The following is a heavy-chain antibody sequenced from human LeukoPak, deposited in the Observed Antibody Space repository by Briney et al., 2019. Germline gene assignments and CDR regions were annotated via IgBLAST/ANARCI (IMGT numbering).Heavy chain of an antibody. J-gene: IGHJ3*02. CDR1: GGSISTFY. CDR3: ARDVRWGEDIVVVVSGAFDI. V-gene: IGHV4-59*01. CDR2: IYYSGST. Sequence: SETLSLTCTVSGGSISTFYWSWIRQPPGKGLEWIGYIYYSGSTNYNPSLKSRLTISVDTSKNQFSLKLSSVTAADTAVYYCARDVRWGEDIVVVVSGAFDIWGQGTMVTVSS. D-gene: IGHD2-15*01.